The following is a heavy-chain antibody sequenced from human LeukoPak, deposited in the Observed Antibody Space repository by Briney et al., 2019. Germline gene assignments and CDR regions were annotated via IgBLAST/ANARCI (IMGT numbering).Heavy chain of an antibody. CDR1: GYTFTGYY. CDR2: INPNSGGT. D-gene: IGHD4-17*01. Sequence: ASVKVSCKASGYTFTGYYMHWVRQAPGQGLEWMGWINPNSGGTNYAQKFQGRVTMTRDTSISTTYMELSRLRSDDTAVYYCASLIRAVTYFDYWCQGTLVTVSS. J-gene: IGHJ4*02. CDR3: ASLIRAVTYFDY. V-gene: IGHV1-2*02.